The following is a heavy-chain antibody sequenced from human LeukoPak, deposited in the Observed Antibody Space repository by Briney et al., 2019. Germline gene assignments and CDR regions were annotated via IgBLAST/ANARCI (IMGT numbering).Heavy chain of an antibody. CDR2: NSGGSS. D-gene: IGHD6-19*01. CDR3: AKDLGSSGWYIDY. J-gene: IGHJ4*02. Sequence: GGSLRLSCAASGFTFSTYGVYWVRQAPGKGLEWVSSNSGGSSYYADSVKGRLTISRDNSKNTLYLQMNSLRAEDTAVYYCAKDLGSSGWYIDYWGQGTLVTVSS. CDR1: GFTFSTYG. V-gene: IGHV3-23*01.